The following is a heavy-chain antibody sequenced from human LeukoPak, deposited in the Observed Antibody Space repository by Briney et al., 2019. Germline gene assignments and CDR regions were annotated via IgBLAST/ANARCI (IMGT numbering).Heavy chain of an antibody. CDR1: GFTFSTYW. CDR2: IKPDGSDK. D-gene: IGHD6-19*01. J-gene: IGHJ4*02. V-gene: IGHV3-7*01. Sequence: GGSLRLSCEASGFTFSTYWMSWVRQAPGKGPECVANIKPDGSDKYYVDSMKGRFTISRDNAKNSLYLQMNNLRAEDTAVYYCARVRSYSSGWYLDYWGQGTLVTVSS. CDR3: ARVRSYSSGWYLDY.